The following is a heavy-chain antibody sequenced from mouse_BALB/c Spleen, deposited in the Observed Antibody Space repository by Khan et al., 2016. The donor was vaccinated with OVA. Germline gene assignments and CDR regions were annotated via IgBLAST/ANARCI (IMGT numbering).Heavy chain of an antibody. J-gene: IGHJ3*01. V-gene: IGHV1-9*01. CDR2: ILPGSNSS. D-gene: IGHD1-1*01. Sequence: QVQLKQSGAELMKPGASVKISCKATGYTFSSYWIEWVKQRPGHGLEWIGEILPGSNSSNYNERFKGKATITADTSSNTAYMQLSSLTSEDSAIYYCARGNYYGSTSWFGYWAKGLWSLSLQ. CDR1: GYTFSSYW. CDR3: ARGNYYGSTSWFGY.